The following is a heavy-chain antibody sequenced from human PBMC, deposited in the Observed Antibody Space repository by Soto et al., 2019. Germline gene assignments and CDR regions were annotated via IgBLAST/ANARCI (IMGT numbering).Heavy chain of an antibody. CDR3: ARHPERIAQIGWFDP. CDR1: GFTFSSYD. CDR2: IGTAGDT. D-gene: IGHD6-13*01. V-gene: IGHV3-13*01. J-gene: IGHJ5*02. Sequence: GGSLRLSCAASGFTFSSYDMHWVRQATGKGLEWVSGIGTAGDTYYPGSVKGRFTISRDNAKNSLYLQMNSLRAEDTAVYYCARHPERIAQIGWFDPWGQGTLVTVSS.